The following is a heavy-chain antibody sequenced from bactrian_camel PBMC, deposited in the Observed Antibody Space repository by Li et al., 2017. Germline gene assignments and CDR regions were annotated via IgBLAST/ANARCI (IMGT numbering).Heavy chain of an antibody. V-gene: IGHV3-2*01. D-gene: IGHD8*01. Sequence: VQLVESGGGSVQAGGSLRLSCAASGDTYSRYSMGWFRQAPGKGLEWVSSIYTGDGSTNSADSVKGRFTISKDNAKNTVYLQMNSLKPEDTAVYYCASVGGNWELNYWGQGTQVTVS. CDR3: ASVGGNWELNY. J-gene: IGHJ4*01. CDR1: GDTYSRYS. CDR2: IYTGDGST.